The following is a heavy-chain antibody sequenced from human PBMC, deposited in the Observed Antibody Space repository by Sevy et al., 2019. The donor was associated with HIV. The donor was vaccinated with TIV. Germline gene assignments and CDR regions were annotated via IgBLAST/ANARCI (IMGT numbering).Heavy chain of an antibody. CDR3: AKGGQWLLRDWFDP. V-gene: IGHV3-30*18. J-gene: IGHJ5*02. Sequence: GGSLRLSCAASGFTFSSYGMHWVRQAPGKGLDWVTVISYDGSNKYYADSVKGRFTISRDNSKNTLYLQMNSLRVEDTAVYYCAKGGQWLLRDWFDPWGQGTLVTVSS. CDR1: GFTFSSYG. CDR2: ISYDGSNK. D-gene: IGHD6-19*01.